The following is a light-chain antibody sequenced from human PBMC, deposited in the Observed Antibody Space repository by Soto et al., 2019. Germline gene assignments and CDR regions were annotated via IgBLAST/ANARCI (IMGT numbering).Light chain of an antibody. J-gene: IGKJ2*01. CDR1: QSISSW. V-gene: IGKV1-5*03. Sequence: DIQMTQSPSTRSASVGDRVTITCRASQSISSWLAWFQQKPGKAPKLLIYKASSLQSGVPSRFSGSESGTEFNLTISSLQPDDFATYYCQQYNPYSSTFGQGTKVEIK. CDR3: QQYNPYSST. CDR2: KAS.